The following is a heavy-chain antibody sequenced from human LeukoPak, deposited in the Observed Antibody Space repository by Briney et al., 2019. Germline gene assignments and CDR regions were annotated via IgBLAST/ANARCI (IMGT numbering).Heavy chain of an antibody. CDR2: FNPEDSET. D-gene: IGHD5-18*01. V-gene: IGHV1-24*01. J-gene: IGHJ4*02. CDR3: ATIGLGPPEFDRLDSYGLGY. CDR1: GYTLTELS. Sequence: ASVKVSCTVSGYTLTELSMHWVRQAPGKGLEWMGGFNPEDSETIYAQKFQGRVTMTEDTSTDTAYMELSSLRSEDTAVYYCATIGLGPPEFDRLDSYGLGYWGQGTLVTVSS.